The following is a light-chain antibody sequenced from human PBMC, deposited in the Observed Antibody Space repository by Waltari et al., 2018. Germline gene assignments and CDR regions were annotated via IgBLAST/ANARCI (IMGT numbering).Light chain of an antibody. J-gene: IGLJ2*01. CDR3: AAWDDSLSGRV. V-gene: IGLV1-44*01. CDR2: TND. CDR1: SSNIRRNG. Sequence: QSVVTQPPSVSGTPGQGVTVSCSGSSSNIRRNGVSWYQQVPGTAPKLLIHTNDQRPSGVPDRFSGSKSGTSASLAISGLQSEDEAHYYCAAWDDSLSGRVFGGGTKVTVL.